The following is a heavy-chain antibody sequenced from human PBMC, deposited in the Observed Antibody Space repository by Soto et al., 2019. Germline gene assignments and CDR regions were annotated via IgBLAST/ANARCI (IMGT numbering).Heavy chain of an antibody. J-gene: IGHJ6*02. V-gene: IGHV1-2*02. CDR2: INPKIGDT. CDR3: ARYRGDYHARRTGNEEAV. D-gene: IGHD1-1*01. CDR1: GYTFTAYH. Sequence: VRLVQSGAEVKEPGASVRVSCEASGYTFTAYHMHWVRQATGQGLEWMGWINPKIGDTGYAQDFNSRDTMTGDMPISTAYMELSSLSSDDTARYYFARYRGDYHARRTGNEEAVWGQGTTVTVFS.